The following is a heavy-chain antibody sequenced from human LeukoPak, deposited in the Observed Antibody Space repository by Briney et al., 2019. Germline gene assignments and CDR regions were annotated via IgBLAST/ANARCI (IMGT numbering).Heavy chain of an antibody. Sequence: GESLKISCKGSGSSFTSYWIGWVRQMPGEGLEWMGIIYPGDSDTRYSPSFQGQVTISADKSISTAYLQWSSLKASDTAMYYCARHVSVRYFDWLGGYCYYYYGMDVWGQGTTVTASS. CDR2: IYPGDSDT. V-gene: IGHV5-51*01. D-gene: IGHD3-9*01. CDR3: ARHVSVRYFDWLGGYCYYYYGMDV. CDR1: GSSFTSYW. J-gene: IGHJ6*02.